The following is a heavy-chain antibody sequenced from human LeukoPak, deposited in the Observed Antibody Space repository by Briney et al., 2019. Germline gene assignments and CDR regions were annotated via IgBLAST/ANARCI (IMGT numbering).Heavy chain of an antibody. CDR2: INHRVST. Sequence: PSETLSLTCAVCGGSFSGYYWSWIRQPPGKGLEWIGEINHRVSTNYNPSLKSRVTISVDTSKNQFSLKLSSVTAAATAVYYCARGLSYGGNSGKLDYWGQGTLVTVSS. CDR3: ARGLSYGGNSGKLDY. V-gene: IGHV4-34*01. J-gene: IGHJ4*02. CDR1: GGSFSGYY. D-gene: IGHD4-23*01.